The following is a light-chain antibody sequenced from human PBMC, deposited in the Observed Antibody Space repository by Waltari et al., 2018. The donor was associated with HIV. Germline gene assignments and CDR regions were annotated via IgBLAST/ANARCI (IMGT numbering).Light chain of an antibody. CDR2: QAS. CDR1: QSLLYRSNNKNY. J-gene: IGKJ1*01. CDR3: QQYYSLPWT. Sequence: DIVMTQSPDSLPLSLGERATIKCKSSQSLLYRSNNKNYLAWYRQRPGHTPELLIYQASTRASGVPDRFSGSGSGTDFLLTITSLQADDVATYFCQQYYSLPWTFGQGTRVEIK. V-gene: IGKV4-1*01.